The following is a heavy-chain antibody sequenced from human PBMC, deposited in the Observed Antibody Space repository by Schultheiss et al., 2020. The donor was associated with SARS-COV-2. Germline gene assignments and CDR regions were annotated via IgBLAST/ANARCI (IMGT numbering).Heavy chain of an antibody. D-gene: IGHD5-18*01. V-gene: IGHV4-59*12. Sequence: SETLSLTCTVSGGSISSYYWSWIRQPPGKGLEWIGYIQNDATTNYNPSLRSRVTISVDTSKNQFSLKLNTVTAADTGVYYCARGYRYYYYAMDVWGQGTTVTVSS. CDR2: IQNDATT. CDR1: GGSISSYY. J-gene: IGHJ6*02. CDR3: ARGYRYYYYAMDV.